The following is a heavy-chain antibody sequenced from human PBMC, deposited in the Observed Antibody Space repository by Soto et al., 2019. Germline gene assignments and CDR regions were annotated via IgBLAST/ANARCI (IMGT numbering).Heavy chain of an antibody. CDR2: IYYSGGT. J-gene: IGHJ6*02. D-gene: IGHD1-26*01. CDR1: GGSISSYY. V-gene: IGHV4-59*01. Sequence: PSETLSLTCTVSGGSISSYYWSWIRQPPGKGLEWIGYIYYSGGTNYNPSLKSRVTISVDTSKNQFSLKLSSVTAADTAVYYCARVFELEEVGMDVWGQGTTVTVSS. CDR3: ARVFELEEVGMDV.